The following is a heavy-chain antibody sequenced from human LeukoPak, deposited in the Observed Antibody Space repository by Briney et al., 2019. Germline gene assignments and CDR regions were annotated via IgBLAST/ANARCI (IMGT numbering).Heavy chain of an antibody. J-gene: IGHJ5*02. V-gene: IGHV4-39*01. Sequence: SETLSLTCTVSGGSISSSSYYWGWIRQPPGKGLEWIGSIYYSGSTYYNPSLKSRVTISVDTSKNQFSLKLSSVTAADTAVYYCVAQTGGNFPWFDPWGQGTLVTVSS. CDR3: VAQTGGNFPWFDP. D-gene: IGHD4-23*01. CDR1: GGSISSSSYY. CDR2: IYYSGST.